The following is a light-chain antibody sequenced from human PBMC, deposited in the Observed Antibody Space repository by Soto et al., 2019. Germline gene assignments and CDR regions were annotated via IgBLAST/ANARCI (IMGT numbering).Light chain of an antibody. Sequence: DILLPQSPLSLPVTPGEPASMSFGSSQRLLRSNGYSSLDGYLQMPGQSPQLLIYEVSNRSSAVPDRFSGSGSGTDFTLKISRVEAEDAGVYYCMQSTQLPLTFGQGTRLEIK. CDR3: MQSTQLPLT. V-gene: IGKV2D-29*02. J-gene: IGKJ5*01. CDR1: QRLLRSNGYSS. CDR2: EVS.